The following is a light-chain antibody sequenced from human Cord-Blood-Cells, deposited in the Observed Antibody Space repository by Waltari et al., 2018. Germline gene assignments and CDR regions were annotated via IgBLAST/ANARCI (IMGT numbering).Light chain of an antibody. V-gene: IGLV2-23*02. J-gene: IGLJ1*01. CDR2: EVS. CDR3: CSYAGSNYV. Sequence: QSALTQPASVSGSPGQSITISCTGTSSDVGSYNLVSWYQQPQGKAPQLMIYEVSKRPSGVSKRFSGAKSGNTASLTVSGLQAEDEAYYYCCSYAGSNYVFGTGTKVTVL. CDR1: SSDVGSYNL.